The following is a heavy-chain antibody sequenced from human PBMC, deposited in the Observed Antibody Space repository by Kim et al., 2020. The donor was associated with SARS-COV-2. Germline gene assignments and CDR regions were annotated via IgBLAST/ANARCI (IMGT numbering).Heavy chain of an antibody. CDR2: ISSSSSYT. D-gene: IGHD2-2*01. Sequence: GGSLRLSCAASGFTFSDYYMSWIRQAPGKGLEWVSYISSSSSYTNYADSVKGRFTISRDNAKNSLYLQMNSLRAEDTAVYYCARVRSSTSSPGWFDPWGQGTLVTVSS. V-gene: IGHV3-11*05. J-gene: IGHJ5*02. CDR1: GFTFSDYY. CDR3: ARVRSSTSSPGWFDP.